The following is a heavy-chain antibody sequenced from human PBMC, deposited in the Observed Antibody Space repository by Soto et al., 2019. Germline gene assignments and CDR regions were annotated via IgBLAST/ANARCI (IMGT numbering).Heavy chain of an antibody. V-gene: IGHV3-30-3*01. CDR2: ISYDGSNK. J-gene: IGHJ4*02. Sequence: QVQLVESGEGVVQPGRSLRLSCAASGFTFSSYAMHWVRQAPGKGLEWVAVISYDGSNKYYADSVKGRFTISRDNSKNTLYLQMNSLRAEDTAVYYCARDRIYSSSWYDYWGQGTLVTVSS. CDR3: ARDRIYSSSWYDY. CDR1: GFTFSSYA. D-gene: IGHD6-13*01.